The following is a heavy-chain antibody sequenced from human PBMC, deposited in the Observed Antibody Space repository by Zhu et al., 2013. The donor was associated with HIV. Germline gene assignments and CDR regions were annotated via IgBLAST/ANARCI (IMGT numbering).Heavy chain of an antibody. J-gene: IGHJ4*02. Sequence: QVQLAQSGAEVKEPGASVKVSCKASGYSFSDYYIHWLRQAPGQGLEWMGWINPTSGGTNYAQKFQDRVTMTSYTSITTVYMEVGNLRSDDTAMYYCARGVSSTWFFDYWGQGTLVTVSS. CDR1: GYSFSDYY. CDR2: INPTSGGT. V-gene: IGHV1-2*02. D-gene: IGHD6-13*01. CDR3: ARGVSSTWFFDY.